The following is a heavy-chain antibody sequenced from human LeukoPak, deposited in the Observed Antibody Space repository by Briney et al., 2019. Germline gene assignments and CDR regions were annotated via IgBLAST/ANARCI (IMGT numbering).Heavy chain of an antibody. D-gene: IGHD2-2*01. CDR1: GINFRSSG. Sequence: GSLRLSCAASGINFRSSGMHWVRQAPGKGLEWVANIKQDGSEIYYVDSVKGRFTISRDNAKNSLYLQMNSLRAEDTAVYYCARHEYQLENPDYWGQGTLVTVSS. J-gene: IGHJ4*02. CDR3: ARHEYQLENPDY. V-gene: IGHV3-7*01. CDR2: IKQDGSEI.